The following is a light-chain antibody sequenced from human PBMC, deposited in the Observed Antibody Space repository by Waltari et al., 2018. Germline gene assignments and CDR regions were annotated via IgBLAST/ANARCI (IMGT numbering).Light chain of an antibody. CDR1: SSVVGDYNF. CDR3: SSYTTSNTLWV. Sequence: QSALPQPASVSGSPGQSLTISCTSTSSVVGDYNFVYWYQQPPGKAPQLIISHVNSRPSGVSNRFSGSKSGNTASLTISELQAEDGADYYCSSYTTSNTLWVFGGGTKLTVL. J-gene: IGLJ3*02. V-gene: IGLV2-14*01. CDR2: HVN.